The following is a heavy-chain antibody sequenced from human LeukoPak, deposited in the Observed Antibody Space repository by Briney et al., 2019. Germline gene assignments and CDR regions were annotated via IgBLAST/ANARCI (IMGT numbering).Heavy chain of an antibody. CDR3: ASKPRDIVVVPAAMMDYYYGMDV. D-gene: IGHD2-2*01. CDR1: GGSVSSGSYY. Sequence: SETLSLTCTVSGGSVSSGSYYWSWLRQPPGTGLEWIGYIYYSGSTNYNPSLKSRVTISVDTSKNQFSLKLSSVTAADTAVYYCASKPRDIVVVPAAMMDYYYGMDVWGKGTTVTVSS. V-gene: IGHV4-61*01. CDR2: IYYSGST. J-gene: IGHJ6*04.